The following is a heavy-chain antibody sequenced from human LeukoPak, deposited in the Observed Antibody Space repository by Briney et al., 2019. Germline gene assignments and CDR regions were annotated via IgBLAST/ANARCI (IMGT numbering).Heavy chain of an antibody. D-gene: IGHD2-15*01. CDR3: AGRRAVAATPMWFDP. CDR1: GGSFSGYY. Sequence: PSETLSLTCAVYGGSFSGYYWSWIRQPPGKGLEWIGEINHSGSTNYNPSLKSRVTISVDTSKNQFSLKLSSVTAADTAVYYCAGRRAVAATPMWFDPWGQGTLVTVSS. J-gene: IGHJ5*02. V-gene: IGHV4-34*01. CDR2: INHSGST.